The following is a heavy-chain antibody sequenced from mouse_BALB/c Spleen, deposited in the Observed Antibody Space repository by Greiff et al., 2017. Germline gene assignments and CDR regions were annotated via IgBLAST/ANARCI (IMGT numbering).Heavy chain of an antibody. V-gene: IGHV7-3*02. Sequence: EVQGVESGGGLVQPGGSLRLSCATSGFTFTDYYMSWVRQPPGKALEWLGFIRNKANGYTTEYSASVKGRFTISRDNSQSILYLQMNTLRAEDSATYYCARDLYYYGSSYAMDYWGQGTSVTVSS. CDR1: GFTFTDYY. J-gene: IGHJ4*01. D-gene: IGHD1-1*01. CDR2: IRNKANGYTT. CDR3: ARDLYYYGSSYAMDY.